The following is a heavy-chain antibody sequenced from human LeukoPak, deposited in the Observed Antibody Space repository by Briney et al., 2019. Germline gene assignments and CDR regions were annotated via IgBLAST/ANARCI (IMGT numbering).Heavy chain of an antibody. CDR2: ISYDGSNK. J-gene: IGHJ6*03. V-gene: IGHV3-30*03. D-gene: IGHD1-26*01. Sequence: SCKASGGTFSSYAMHWVRQAPGKGLEWVAVISYDGSNKYYADSVKGRFTISRDNSKNTLYLQMNSLRPEDTAVYYCARRYSGSYNYYYMDVWGKGTTVTVSS. CDR1: GGTFSSYA. CDR3: ARRYSGSYNYYYMDV.